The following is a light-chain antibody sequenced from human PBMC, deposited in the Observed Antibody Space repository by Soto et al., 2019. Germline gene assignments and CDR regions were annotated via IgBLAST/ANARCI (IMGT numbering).Light chain of an antibody. CDR1: QCILYNSNNKNC. J-gene: IGKJ4*01. Sequence: IVLAPSPVSLSVFLGAMAPVNCQSSQCILYNSNNKNCLAWYQQKPGQPPELFIYWSSTRKSGVPDRFSGSGSGTDFTLTISSLQAEDVAVYYCQQYYTTPLTFCGGTKVEIK. CDR3: QQYYTTPLT. V-gene: IGKV4-1*01. CDR2: WSS.